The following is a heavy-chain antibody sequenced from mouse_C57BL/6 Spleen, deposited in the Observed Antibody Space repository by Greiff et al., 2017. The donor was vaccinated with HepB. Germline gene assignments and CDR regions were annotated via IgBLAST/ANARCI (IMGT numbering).Heavy chain of an antibody. J-gene: IGHJ1*03. CDR1: GYTFTSYT. V-gene: IGHV1-4*01. D-gene: IGHD1-1*01. CDR2: INPSSGYT. CDR3: ASTVVATGYFDV. Sequence: VQLQQSGAELARPGASVKMSCKASGYTFTSYTMHWVKQRPGQGLEWIGYINPSSGYTKYNQKFKDKATLTADKSSSTAYMQLSSLTSEDSAVYDCASTVVATGYFDVWGTGTTVTVSS.